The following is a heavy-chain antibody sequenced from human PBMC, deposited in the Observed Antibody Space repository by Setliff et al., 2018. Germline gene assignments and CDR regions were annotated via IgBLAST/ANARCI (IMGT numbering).Heavy chain of an antibody. V-gene: IGHV1-18*01. J-gene: IGHJ6*02. CDR2: ISAYNGNT. CDR3: ARVMGSWELLRGYYYYGMDV. D-gene: IGHD1-26*01. Sequence: GASVKVSCKASGYTFTSYGISWVRQAPGQGLKWMGWISAYNGNTNYAQKLQGRVTMTTDTSTSTAYMELRSLRSDDTAVYYCARVMGSWELLRGYYYYGMDVWGQGTTVTVSS. CDR1: GYTFTSYG.